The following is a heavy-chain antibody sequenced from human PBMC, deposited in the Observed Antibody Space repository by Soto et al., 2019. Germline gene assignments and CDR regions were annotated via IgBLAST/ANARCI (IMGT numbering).Heavy chain of an antibody. J-gene: IGHJ4*02. Sequence: ASVKVSCKASGYTFTDYAMHWVRQAPGQRLEWMRWINTGNGNTKFSLKFQGRVTITRDTSATTAYMELTSLRSEDTAVYYCAKGSRMWTPDYWGQGTLVTVSS. D-gene: IGHD2-21*01. CDR2: INTGNGNT. CDR1: GYTFTDYA. CDR3: AKGSRMWTPDY. V-gene: IGHV1-3*04.